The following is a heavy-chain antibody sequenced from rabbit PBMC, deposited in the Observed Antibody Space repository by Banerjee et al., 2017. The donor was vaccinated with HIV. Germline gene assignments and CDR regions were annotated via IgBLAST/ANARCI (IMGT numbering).Heavy chain of an antibody. CDR2: IYTSSGGT. J-gene: IGHJ4*01. CDR3: AIMNSRGWGDFNL. V-gene: IGHV1S43*01. Sequence: QEQLEESGGDLVKPEGSLTLTCTASGFSFSSSYYMCWVRQAPGKGLELIACIYTSSGGTWYASWVNGRFTISRSTSLNTVDLKMTSLTAADTATYFCAIMNSRGWGDFNLWGQGTLVTVS. CDR1: GFSFSSSYY. D-gene: IGHD4-1*01.